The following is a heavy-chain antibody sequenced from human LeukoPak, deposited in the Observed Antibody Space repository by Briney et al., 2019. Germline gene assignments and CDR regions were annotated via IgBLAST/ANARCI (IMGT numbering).Heavy chain of an antibody. Sequence: SETLSLSCTASGGSISNYYRSWIRQPPRKGLEGNGYIYYSRNTNYNPSLKSRVTISVDTSKNQFSLKLSSVTAADTAVYYCVRENYSSGWYGIIGYWGQGTLVTVSS. CDR2: IYYSRNT. CDR3: VRENYSSGWYGIIGY. CDR1: GGSISNYY. J-gene: IGHJ4*02. D-gene: IGHD6-19*01. V-gene: IGHV4-59*01.